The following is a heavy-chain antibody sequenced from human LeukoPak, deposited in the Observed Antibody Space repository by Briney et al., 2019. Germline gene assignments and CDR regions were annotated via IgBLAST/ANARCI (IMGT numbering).Heavy chain of an antibody. Sequence: GGSLRLSCAASGFTVSDYYMNWIRQAPGKGLEWVAYIGGSGDTIYYADSVKGRFTISRDNSKNTLYLQMNSLRAEDTAVYHCAKSVAVTTGGYFDYWGQGTLVTVSS. CDR2: IGGSGDTI. J-gene: IGHJ4*02. CDR3: AKSVAVTTGGYFDY. CDR1: GFTVSDYY. V-gene: IGHV3-11*01. D-gene: IGHD4-17*01.